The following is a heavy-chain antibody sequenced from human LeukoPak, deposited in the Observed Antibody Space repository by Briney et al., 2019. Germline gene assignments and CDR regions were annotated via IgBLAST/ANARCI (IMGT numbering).Heavy chain of an antibody. V-gene: IGHV3-30*18. J-gene: IGHJ4*02. CDR1: GFTFRTYG. CDR3: AKDLERHIVVVTASAVDY. Sequence: PGGSLRLPCAASGFTFRTYGMHWVRQAPGKGLEWVAVISYDGSNKYYADSVKGRFTISRDNSKNTLYLQMNSLRAEDTAVYYCAKDLERHIVVVTASAVDYWGQGTLVTVSS. CDR2: ISYDGSNK. D-gene: IGHD2-21*02.